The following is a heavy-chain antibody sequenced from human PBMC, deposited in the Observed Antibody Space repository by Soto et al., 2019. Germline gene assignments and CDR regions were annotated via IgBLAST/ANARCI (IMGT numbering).Heavy chain of an antibody. CDR3: ARPKTIGAAAGKGWFDP. CDR1: GGSISSYY. J-gene: IGHJ5*02. D-gene: IGHD6-13*01. CDR2: IYYSGST. Sequence: SETLSLTCTVSGGSISSYYWSWIRQPPGKGLEWIGYIYYSGSTNYNPSLKSRVTISVDTSKNQFSLKLTSVTAADMAMYYCARPKTIGAAAGKGWFDPWGQGTLVTVSS. V-gene: IGHV4-59*08.